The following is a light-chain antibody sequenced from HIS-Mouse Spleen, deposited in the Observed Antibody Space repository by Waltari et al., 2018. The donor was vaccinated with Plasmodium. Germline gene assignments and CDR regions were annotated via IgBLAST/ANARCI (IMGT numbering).Light chain of an antibody. J-gene: IGKJ4*01. V-gene: IGKV3-20*01. CDR3: QQYGSSPLT. Sequence: EIVLTQSPGTLSLSPGERATPSSRASQSVSSSYLAWYKQKPGQAPRLLIYGASSRATGIPDRFSGSGSGTDFTLTISRLEPEDFAVYYCQQYGSSPLTFGGGTKVEIK. CDR1: QSVSSSY. CDR2: GAS.